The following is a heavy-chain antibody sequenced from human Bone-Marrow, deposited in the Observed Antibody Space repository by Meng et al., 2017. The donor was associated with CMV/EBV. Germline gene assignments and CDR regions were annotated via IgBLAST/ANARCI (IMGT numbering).Heavy chain of an antibody. CDR1: GYTFTSYY. CDR3: ARRDGRVGSRFYYFDY. D-gene: IGHD1-26*01. V-gene: IGHV1-46*01. J-gene: IGHJ4*02. Sequence: ASVKVSCKASGYTFTSYYMHWVRQAPGQGLEWMGIINPSGGSTSYAQKFQGRVTITRNTSISTAYMELSSLRSEDTAVYYCARRDGRVGSRFYYFDYWGQGTLVTVSS. CDR2: INPSGGST.